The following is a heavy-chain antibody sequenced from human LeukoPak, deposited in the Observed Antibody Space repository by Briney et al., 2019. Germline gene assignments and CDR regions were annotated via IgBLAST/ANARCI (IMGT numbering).Heavy chain of an antibody. CDR1: GLIFSRYE. CDR3: ARIAVAGNSTFVP. Sequence: PGGSLRLSCAASGLIFSRYEMNWVRQAPGRGLEWVSAINGGATTMYYADSVKGRFTISRDDAKNSLYLQMNSLRAEDTAVYYCARIAVAGNSTFVPWGQGTLVTVSA. V-gene: IGHV3-48*03. D-gene: IGHD6-19*01. J-gene: IGHJ5*02. CDR2: INGGATTM.